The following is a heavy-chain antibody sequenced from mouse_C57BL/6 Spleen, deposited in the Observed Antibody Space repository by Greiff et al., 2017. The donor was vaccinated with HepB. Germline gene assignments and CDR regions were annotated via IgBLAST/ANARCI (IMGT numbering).Heavy chain of an antibody. D-gene: IGHD1-1*01. Sequence: VQLQQSGAELVKPGASVKLSCTASGFNIKDYYMHWVKQRTEQGLEWIGRIDPEDGETKYDPKFQGKATITADTSSNTAYLQLSSLTSEDTAVYYCARGLYGSSPAWFAYWGQGTLVTVSA. J-gene: IGHJ3*01. V-gene: IGHV14-2*01. CDR1: GFNIKDYY. CDR3: ARGLYGSSPAWFAY. CDR2: IDPEDGET.